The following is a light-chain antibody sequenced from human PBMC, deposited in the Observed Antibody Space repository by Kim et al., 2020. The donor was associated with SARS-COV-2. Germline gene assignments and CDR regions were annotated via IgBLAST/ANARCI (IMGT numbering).Light chain of an antibody. CDR2: GAS. CDR1: QSISSNY. V-gene: IGKV3-20*01. Sequence: EIVLTQSPGTLSLSPGERATLSCRASQSISSNYLAWFQQKPGQAPRLLISGASTRATGIPDRFSGSGSGTDFTLTIIRLEPEDFAVYYCQQYGRSPNTFGQGTKLEI. CDR3: QQYGRSPNT. J-gene: IGKJ2*01.